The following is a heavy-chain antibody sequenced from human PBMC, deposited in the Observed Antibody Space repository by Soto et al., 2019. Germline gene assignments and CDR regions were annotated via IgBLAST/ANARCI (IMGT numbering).Heavy chain of an antibody. CDR2: VSPNSGNT. J-gene: IGHJ6*02. CDR1: GYTFTRNG. Sequence: QVHLVQSGAEVKKPGASVNVSCKTSGYTFTRNGISWVRQAPGQGLEWMGWVSPNSGNTRYAQKLQDRVIMTTYTSTSTAYMELRSLRSDDTAVYYCVKDRDSNSWPARDVWGPGTTVTVSS. D-gene: IGHD3-22*01. V-gene: IGHV1-18*01. CDR3: VKDRDSNSWPARDV.